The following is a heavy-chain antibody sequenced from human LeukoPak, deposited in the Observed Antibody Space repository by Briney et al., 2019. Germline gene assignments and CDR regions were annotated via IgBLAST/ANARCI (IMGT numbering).Heavy chain of an antibody. CDR3: ARGVHDFWSGFYFDY. D-gene: IGHD3-3*01. CDR1: GFTFSSYA. CDR2: IYSGGST. V-gene: IGHV3-66*02. Sequence: PGGSLRLSCAASGFTFSSYAMSWVRQAPGKGLEWVSVIYSGGSTYYADSVKGRFTISRDKSKNTLFLQMNSLRAEDTAVYYCARGVHDFWSGFYFDYWGQGTLVTVSS. J-gene: IGHJ4*02.